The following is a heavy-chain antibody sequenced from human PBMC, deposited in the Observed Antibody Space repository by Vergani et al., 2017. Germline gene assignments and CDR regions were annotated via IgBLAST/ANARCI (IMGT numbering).Heavy chain of an antibody. Sequence: QVQLVQSGAEVKKPGASVKVSCKASGYTFTSYYMHWVRQAPGQGLEWMGIINPSGGSTSYAQKFQGRVTMTRDTSTSTVYMELSSLRSEDTAVYYCARDSQYCSSTSCYVGGDWFDPWGQGTLVTVSS. D-gene: IGHD2-2*01. V-gene: IGHV1-46*01. J-gene: IGHJ5*02. CDR2: INPSGGST. CDR1: GYTFTSYY. CDR3: ARDSQYCSSTSCYVGGDWFDP.